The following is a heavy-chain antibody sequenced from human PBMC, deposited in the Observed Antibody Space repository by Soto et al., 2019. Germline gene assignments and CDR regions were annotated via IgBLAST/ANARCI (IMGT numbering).Heavy chain of an antibody. J-gene: IGHJ4*02. CDR1: GFSLSTSGVG. Sequence: QITLKESGPTLVKPTQTLTLTCTFSGFSLSTSGVGVGWIRQPPGKALEWLALIYWDDDKRYSPSLKSRLTITTDTSKNQVVLTMTNMDPVDTATYYCAHRRRSNWNRGLFDYLGQVTLVTVSS. V-gene: IGHV2-5*02. CDR2: IYWDDDK. D-gene: IGHD1-20*01. CDR3: AHRRRSNWNRGLFDY.